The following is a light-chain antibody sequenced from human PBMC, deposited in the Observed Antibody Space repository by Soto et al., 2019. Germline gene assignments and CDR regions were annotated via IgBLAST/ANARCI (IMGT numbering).Light chain of an antibody. V-gene: IGKV1-9*01. CDR3: QQLNSYPPT. CDR2: AAS. Sequence: DIQLTQSPSFLSASVGDRVTITCRASQGISSYLAWYQQKPGKVPKLLIYAASTLQSGVPSRFSGSGSGTEFTLTISSLQPEDFATYYCQQLNSYPPTFVGGTKVDNK. J-gene: IGKJ4*01. CDR1: QGISSY.